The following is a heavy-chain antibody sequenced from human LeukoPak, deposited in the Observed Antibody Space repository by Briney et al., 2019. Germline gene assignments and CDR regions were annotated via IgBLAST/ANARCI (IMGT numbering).Heavy chain of an antibody. CDR2: INPSRNT. J-gene: IGHJ4*02. CDR3: ARRYDFWSGYPPPLDY. D-gene: IGHD3-3*01. Sequence: SETLSLTCAVFGGSFSGYYWNWIRQPPGKGLEWIGQINPSRNTNYNPSLKSRVTISVDTSKKQFSLKLSSVTAADTAVYYCARRYDFWSGYPPPLDYWGQGTLVTVSS. V-gene: IGHV4-34*01. CDR1: GGSFSGYY.